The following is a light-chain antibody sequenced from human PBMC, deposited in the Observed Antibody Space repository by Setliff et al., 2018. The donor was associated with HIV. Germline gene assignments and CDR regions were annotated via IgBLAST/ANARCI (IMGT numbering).Light chain of an antibody. V-gene: IGLV2-11*01. Sequence: QSALAQPRSVSGSPGQSVTIACTGTSSDAGDYNFVSWYQLHPGKAPKLIIYDVTKRPSGVPDRFSGSKSANAASLTISGLQAEDEADYYCCSYAGSPYVFGTGTKVTVL. CDR2: DVT. CDR3: CSYAGSPYV. J-gene: IGLJ1*01. CDR1: SSDAGDYNF.